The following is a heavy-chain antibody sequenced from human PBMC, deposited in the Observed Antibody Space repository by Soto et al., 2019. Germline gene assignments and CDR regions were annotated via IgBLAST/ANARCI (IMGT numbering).Heavy chain of an antibody. D-gene: IGHD6-19*01. J-gene: IGHJ4*02. V-gene: IGHV3-30*18. CDR1: GFTFSLYG. Sequence: GGSLRLSCAASGFTFSLYGMHWVRQAPGKGLEWVALTSYDGSNKYYADSVKGRFTISRDNSKNTLYLQMNSLRAEDTAVYYCAKDPEQWLLDYWGQGTLVTVSS. CDR3: AKDPEQWLLDY. CDR2: TSYDGSNK.